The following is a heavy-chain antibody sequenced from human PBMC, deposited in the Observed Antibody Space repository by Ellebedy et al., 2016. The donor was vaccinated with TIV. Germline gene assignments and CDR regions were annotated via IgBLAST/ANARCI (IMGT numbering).Heavy chain of an antibody. J-gene: IGHJ4*02. CDR3: ARRKVRSGPAFDS. V-gene: IGHV4-59*08. CDR1: GASISSYS. CDR2: FSYTGST. Sequence: MPSETLSLTCTVSGASISSYSWAWIRQPPGMGLDYIGYFSYTGSTNYSPSLNSRVSISVDTSKNQFSLKLSSVTAADTAVYYCARRKVRSGPAFDSWGQGTLVTVSS. D-gene: IGHD3-10*01.